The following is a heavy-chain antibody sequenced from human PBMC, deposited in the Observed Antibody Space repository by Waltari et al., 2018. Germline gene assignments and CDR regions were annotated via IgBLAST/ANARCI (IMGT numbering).Heavy chain of an antibody. CDR3: ARDPGPIVGAPDY. CDR2: INPKNGDT. D-gene: IGHD1-26*01. Sequence: QLQLVQSGADVQKPGASVKVYCRSSGYRFTDYNLHWVRQTPGQELEWLGWINPKNGDTSYAQKFLGRVTMTRDTSINTVYMDLGGLRSDDTAVFFCARDPGPIVGAPDYWGQGTLVTVSS. J-gene: IGHJ4*02. CDR1: GYRFTDYN. V-gene: IGHV1-2*02.